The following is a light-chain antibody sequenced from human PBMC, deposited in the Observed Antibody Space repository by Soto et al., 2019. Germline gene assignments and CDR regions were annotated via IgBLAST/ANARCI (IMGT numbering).Light chain of an antibody. CDR3: QQYNNWPRT. Sequence: EIVMTQSPATLSVSPGERATLSCRARQSVSSNLAWYQQKPGQAPSLLIFDASTRATGIPARFSGSGSGTEFTLTISSLQSEDFAVYYCQQYNNWPRTFGQGTKVEIK. CDR2: DAS. CDR1: QSVSSN. J-gene: IGKJ1*01. V-gene: IGKV3-15*01.